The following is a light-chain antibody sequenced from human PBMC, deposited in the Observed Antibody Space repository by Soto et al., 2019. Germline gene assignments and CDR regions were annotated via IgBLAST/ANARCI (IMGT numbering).Light chain of an antibody. CDR2: LNGDGTH. V-gene: IGLV4-69*01. Sequence: QTVVTQSPSASASLGASVKLTCTLSSGHSSYAIAWHQQQPEKGPRYLMKLNGDGTHSKGDGIPDRFSGSSSGTERYLTISSLQPEDEADYYCQTWGTGIRVFGGGTKLTVL. CDR1: SGHSSYA. CDR3: QTWGTGIRV. J-gene: IGLJ3*02.